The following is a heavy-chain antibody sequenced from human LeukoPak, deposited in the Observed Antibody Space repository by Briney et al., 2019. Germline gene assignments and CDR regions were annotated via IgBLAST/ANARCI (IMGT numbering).Heavy chain of an antibody. CDR3: ARAGSSSWYGNWFDP. V-gene: IGHV3-21*01. D-gene: IGHD6-13*01. J-gene: IGHJ5*02. CDR2: ISSSSSYI. Sequence: PGGSLRLSCAASGFTFSSYSMNWVRQAPGKGLEWVSSISSSSSYIYYADSVKGRFTISRDNAENSLYLQMNSLRAEDTAVYYCARAGSSSWYGNWFDPWGQGTLVTVSS. CDR1: GFTFSSYS.